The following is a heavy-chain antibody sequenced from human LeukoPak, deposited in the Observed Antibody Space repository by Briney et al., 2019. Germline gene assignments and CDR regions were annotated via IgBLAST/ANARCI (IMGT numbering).Heavy chain of an antibody. CDR3: ARDSRRYSNYPLPFDY. CDR1: GFTFSSFW. V-gene: IGHV3-7*01. J-gene: IGHJ4*02. Sequence: PGGSLRLSCAASGFTFSSFWMTWVRQAPGKGLEWVANIKEDGSQKYYVDSVKGRFTISRDNAKNSLYLQMNSLRAEDTAVYYCARDSRRYSNYPLPFDYWGQGTLVTVSS. CDR2: IKEDGSQK. D-gene: IGHD4-11*01.